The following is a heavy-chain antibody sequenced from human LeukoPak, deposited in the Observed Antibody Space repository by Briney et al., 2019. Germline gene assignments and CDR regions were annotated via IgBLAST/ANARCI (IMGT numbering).Heavy chain of an antibody. CDR2: ISVYNGNT. CDR3: AQIGYGGNWAHY. Sequence: ASMNVSCKVSGSTYTNYGITWVRQAPGHGLEWMGWISVYNGNTNYAQKLQGRVTMTADTSTSTAYLELRTLSSDDTAVYYCAQIGYGGNWAHYWGQGTLVTVSS. J-gene: IGHJ4*02. V-gene: IGHV1-18*01. CDR1: GSTYTNYG. D-gene: IGHD4-23*01.